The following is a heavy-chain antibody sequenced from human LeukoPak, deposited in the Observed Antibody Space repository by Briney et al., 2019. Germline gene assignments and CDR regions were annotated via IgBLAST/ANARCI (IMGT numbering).Heavy chain of an antibody. V-gene: IGHV1-8*01. J-gene: IGHJ6*02. CDR1: GYTFTSYD. Sequence: ASVKVSCTASGYTFTSYDINWVRQATGQGLEWMGWMNPNSGNTGYAQKFQGRVTMTRNTSISTAYMELSSLRSEDTAVYYCARAKYSSSRVLPVYYYYGMDVWGQGTTVTVSS. CDR3: ARAKYSSSRVLPVYYYYGMDV. D-gene: IGHD6-13*01. CDR2: MNPNSGNT.